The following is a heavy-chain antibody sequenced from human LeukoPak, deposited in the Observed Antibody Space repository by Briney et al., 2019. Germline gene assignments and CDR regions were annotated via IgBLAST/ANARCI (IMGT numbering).Heavy chain of an antibody. J-gene: IGHJ4*02. CDR2: ISAYNGNT. D-gene: IGHD3-22*01. Sequence: GASVTVSCKASGYTFTSYGISWVRQAPGQGLEWMGWISAYNGNTNYAQKLQGRVTITTDTSTSTAYMELRSLRSDDTAVYYCARAGYYDSSGYYQVDYWGQGTLVTVSS. CDR3: ARAGYYDSSGYYQVDY. V-gene: IGHV1-18*01. CDR1: GYTFTSYG.